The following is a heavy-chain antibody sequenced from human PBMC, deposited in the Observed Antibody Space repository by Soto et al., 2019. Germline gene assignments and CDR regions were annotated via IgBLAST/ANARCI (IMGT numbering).Heavy chain of an antibody. CDR2: IIPILGIA. CDR1: GGTFSSYT. CDR3: ARGSSSSSGVTFDI. V-gene: IGHV1-69*02. J-gene: IGHJ3*02. D-gene: IGHD6-6*01. Sequence: QVQLVQSGAEVQKPGSSVKVSCKASGGTFSSYTISWVRQAPGQGLEWMGRIIPILGIANYAQKFQGRVTITADKSTSTAYMELSSLRSEDTAVYYCARGSSSSSGVTFDIWGQGTMVTVSS.